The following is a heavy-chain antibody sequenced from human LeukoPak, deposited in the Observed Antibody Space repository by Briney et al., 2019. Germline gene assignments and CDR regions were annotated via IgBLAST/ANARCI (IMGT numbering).Heavy chain of an antibody. CDR3: ARGIVVVPAAMRERANWFDP. D-gene: IGHD2-2*01. CDR2: INHSGST. V-gene: IGHV4-34*01. CDR1: GGTFSGYY. Sequence: PSETLSLTCAVCGGTFSGYYWSWLRQPPGKGLEWIGEINHSGSTNYNPSLKSRVTISVDTSKNQFSLKLSSVTAADTAVYYCARGIVVVPAAMRERANWFDPWGQGTLVTVSS. J-gene: IGHJ5*02.